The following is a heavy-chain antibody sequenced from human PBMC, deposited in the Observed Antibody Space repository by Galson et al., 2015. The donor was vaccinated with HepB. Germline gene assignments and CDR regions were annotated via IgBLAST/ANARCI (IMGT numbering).Heavy chain of an antibody. D-gene: IGHD1-26*01. V-gene: IGHV1-3*01. CDR1: GYTFTSYA. J-gene: IGHJ6*02. CDR2: INAGNGNT. CDR3: ARVRYSGSQGLYYGMDV. Sequence: SVKVSCKASGYTFTSYAMHWVRQAPGQRLEWMGWINAGNGNTKYSQKFQGRVTITRDTSASTAYMELSSLRSEDTAVYYCARVRYSGSQGLYYGMDVWGQGTTVTVSS.